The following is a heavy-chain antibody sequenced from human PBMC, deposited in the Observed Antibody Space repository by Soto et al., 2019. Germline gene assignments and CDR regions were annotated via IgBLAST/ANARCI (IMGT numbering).Heavy chain of an antibody. V-gene: IGHV3-9*01. CDR1: EFTFEDYA. Sequence: EVQLVESGGGLVQPGRSLRLSCVASEFTFEDYAMHWVRQAPGKGLEWVSGISWNSGTLVYADSVKGRFIISRDNANNSLFLQMNSLRAEDTALYFCAKGRTRPLQLGSFGDNAFDVWGQGTMVTVSS. CDR2: ISWNSGTL. J-gene: IGHJ3*01. CDR3: AKGRTRPLQLGSFGDNAFDV. D-gene: IGHD3-10*01.